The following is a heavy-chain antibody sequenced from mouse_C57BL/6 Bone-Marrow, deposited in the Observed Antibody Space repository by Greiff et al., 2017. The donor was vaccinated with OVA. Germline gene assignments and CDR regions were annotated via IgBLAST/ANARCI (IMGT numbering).Heavy chain of an antibody. CDR1: GLDFSRYW. V-gene: IGHV4-1*01. CDR2: INPDSSTI. D-gene: IGHD1-1*01. Sequence: EVKLVESGGGLVQPGGSLKLSCAASGLDFSRYWMSWVRRAPGKGLEWIGEINPDSSTINYAPSLKDKFIISRDNAKNTLYLQMSKVRSEDTALYYCARRGSRRSPYAMDYWGQGTSVTVSS. J-gene: IGHJ4*01. CDR3: ARRGSRRSPYAMDY.